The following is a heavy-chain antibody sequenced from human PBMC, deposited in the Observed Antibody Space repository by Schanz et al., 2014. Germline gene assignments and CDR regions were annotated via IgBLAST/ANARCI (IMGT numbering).Heavy chain of an antibody. J-gene: IGHJ5*02. CDR3: ARGRGCTGGSCYSWFDL. Sequence: QVHLVQSGAEVKKPGASVKVSCKASGYSFTTYGISWVRQAPGQGPEWMGWVSADNGNTYYAQKFQGRVTMTRNTSISTAYMELSSLRSEDTAVYYCARGRGCTGGSCYSWFDLWGQGTLVTVAS. CDR1: GYSFTTYG. V-gene: IGHV1-18*01. CDR2: VSADNGNT. D-gene: IGHD2-15*01.